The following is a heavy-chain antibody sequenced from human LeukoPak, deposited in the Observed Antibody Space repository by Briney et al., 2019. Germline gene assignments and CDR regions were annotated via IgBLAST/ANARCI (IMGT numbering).Heavy chain of an antibody. Sequence: GGSLRLSCAASGFTFSSYWMHWVRQAPGKGLVWVSRINSDGSSRTYADSVKGRFTISRDNAKNTLSQQMNSLRTEDTAVYYCAREVCIGGSCSVFDYWGQGTLVTVSS. CDR3: AREVCIGGSCSVFDY. CDR1: GFTFSSYW. V-gene: IGHV3-74*01. D-gene: IGHD2-15*01. CDR2: INSDGSSR. J-gene: IGHJ4*02.